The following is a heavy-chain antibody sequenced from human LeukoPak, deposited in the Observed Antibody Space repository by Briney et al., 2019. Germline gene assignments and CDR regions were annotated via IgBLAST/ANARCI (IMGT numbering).Heavy chain of an antibody. CDR1: GGSIGSSSHY. V-gene: IGHV4-39*01. Sequence: SVTLSLTCTVSGGSIGSSSHYWGWIRQPPGKGLEWIGSIYYSGSTNYNPSLKSRVTISVDTSKSQFSLKLSSVTAADTAVYYCASTKLATMTYDFGYWGQGTLVTVSS. CDR2: IYYSGST. J-gene: IGHJ4*02. D-gene: IGHD5-24*01. CDR3: ASTKLATMTYDFGY.